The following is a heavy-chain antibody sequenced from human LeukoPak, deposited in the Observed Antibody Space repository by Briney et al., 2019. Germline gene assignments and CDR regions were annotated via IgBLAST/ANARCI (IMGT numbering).Heavy chain of an antibody. J-gene: IGHJ3*02. D-gene: IGHD6-13*01. V-gene: IGHV3-21*01. CDR3: ARTRYSSSWYTRAFDI. CDR2: ISSSSYI. Sequence: GGSLRLSCAASGFTFSSYSMNWVRQAPGKGLEWVSSISSSSYIYYADSVKGRFTISRDNAKNSLYLQMNSLRAEDTAVYYCARTRYSSSWYTRAFDIWGQGTMVTVSS. CDR1: GFTFSSYS.